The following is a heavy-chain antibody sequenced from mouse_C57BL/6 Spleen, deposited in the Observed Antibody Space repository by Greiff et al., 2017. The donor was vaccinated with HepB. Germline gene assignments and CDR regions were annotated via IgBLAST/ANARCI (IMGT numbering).Heavy chain of an antibody. Sequence: EVHLVESGGGLVKPGGSLKLSCAASGFTFSDYGMHWVRQAPEKGLEWVAYISSGSSTIYYADTVKGRFTISRDNAKNTLFLQMTSLRSEDTAMYYCARRDYDEVYYAMDYWGQGTSVTVSS. CDR2: ISSGSSTI. V-gene: IGHV5-17*01. D-gene: IGHD2-4*01. CDR1: GFTFSDYG. J-gene: IGHJ4*01. CDR3: ARRDYDEVYYAMDY.